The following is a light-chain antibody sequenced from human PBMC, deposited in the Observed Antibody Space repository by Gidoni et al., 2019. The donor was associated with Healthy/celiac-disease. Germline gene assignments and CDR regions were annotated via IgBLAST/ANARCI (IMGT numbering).Light chain of an antibody. CDR1: QSISSW. V-gene: IGKV1-5*03. CDR3: QQCNSYPQT. Sequence: DIQMTQCPSTLSASVGDRVTITCRASQSISSWLAWYQQKPGKAPKLLIYKASSLESGVPSRFSGSGSGTEFTLTISSLQPDDFATYYCQQCNSYPQTFGQXTKVEIK. CDR2: KAS. J-gene: IGKJ1*01.